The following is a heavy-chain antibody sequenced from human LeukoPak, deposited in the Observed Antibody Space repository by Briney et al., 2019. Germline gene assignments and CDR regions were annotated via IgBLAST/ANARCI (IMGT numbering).Heavy chain of an antibody. CDR1: GFTFSNAW. CDR2: LKSKTDGGTT. J-gene: IGHJ6*03. D-gene: IGHD4-17*01. V-gene: IGHV3-15*01. Sequence: GGSLRLSCAASGFTFSNAWMSWVRQAPGKGLEWVGRLKSKTDGGTTDYAAPVKGRFTISRDDSKNTLYLQMNSLKTEDTAVYYCTTDTVTGYYYYYYMDVWGKGTTVTVSS. CDR3: TTDTVTGYYYYYYMDV.